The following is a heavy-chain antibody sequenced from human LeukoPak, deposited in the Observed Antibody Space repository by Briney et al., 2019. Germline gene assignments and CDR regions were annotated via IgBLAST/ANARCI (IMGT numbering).Heavy chain of an antibody. D-gene: IGHD3-9*01. CDR1: GYTFTGYY. J-gene: IGHJ4*02. V-gene: IGHV1-2*02. CDR2: INSNSGGT. Sequence: ASVKVSCKASGYTFTGYYMHWVRQAPGQGLEWMGWINSNSGGTNYARKFQGRVTMTRDTSISTAYMELSRLRSDDTAVYYCARSPHILTGENFDYWGQGTLVTVSS. CDR3: ARSPHILTGENFDY.